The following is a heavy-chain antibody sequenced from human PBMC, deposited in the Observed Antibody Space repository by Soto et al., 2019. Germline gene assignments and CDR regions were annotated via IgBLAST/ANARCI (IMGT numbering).Heavy chain of an antibody. CDR2: ISGTGTST. V-gene: IGHV3-23*01. D-gene: IGHD4-4*01. CDR3: VKDFMTTVTPRRFAP. Sequence: GGSLRLSCVASGFTFSSCDMAWVRQAPGKGLEWVSGISGTGTSTYYADSVKGRFTISRDNSKNTLYLQMSSLRVEDTAVYYCVKDFMTTVTPRRFAPWGQGTLVTVSS. J-gene: IGHJ5*02. CDR1: GFTFSSCD.